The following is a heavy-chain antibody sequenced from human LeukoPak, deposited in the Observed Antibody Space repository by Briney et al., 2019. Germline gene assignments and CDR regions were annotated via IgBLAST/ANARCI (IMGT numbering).Heavy chain of an antibody. CDR1: GGSISSNNYL. D-gene: IGHD3/OR15-3a*01. CDR3: ASWTNEFDY. V-gene: IGHV4-39*07. CDR2: IYHSGST. Sequence: PSETLSLTCTVSGGSISSNNYLWGWIRQPPGKGLEWIGEIYHSGSTNYNPSLKSRVTISVDKSKNQFSLKLSSATAADTAVYYCASWTNEFDYWGQGTLVTVSS. J-gene: IGHJ4*02.